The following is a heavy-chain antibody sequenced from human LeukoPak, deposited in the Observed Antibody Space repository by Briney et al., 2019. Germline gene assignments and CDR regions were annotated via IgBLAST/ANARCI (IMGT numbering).Heavy chain of an antibody. Sequence: ASVKVSCKASGYTFTSYYMHWVRQAPGQGLEWMGIINPSGGSTSYAQKFQGRVTMTRDTSTSTVYMELSSLRSEDTAVYYCAKEGQLALLWFGELRDGFDYWGQGTLVTVSS. CDR2: INPSGGST. CDR1: GYTFTSYY. V-gene: IGHV1-46*01. CDR3: AKEGQLALLWFGELRDGFDY. D-gene: IGHD3-10*01. J-gene: IGHJ4*02.